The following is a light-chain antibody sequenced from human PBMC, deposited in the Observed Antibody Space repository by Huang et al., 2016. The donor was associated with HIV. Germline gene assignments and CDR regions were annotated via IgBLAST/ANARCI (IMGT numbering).Light chain of an antibody. CDR2: AAS. J-gene: IGKJ5*01. CDR1: QSISIY. CDR3: QQSYSTPIT. Sequence: DIQMTQSPSSLSASVGDRVTITCRASQSISIYLNWYQQKPGIAPNVLIYAASSLQSGVPSRFSGSGSGTDFTLTISSLQPEDFATYYCQQSYSTPITFGQGTRLEIK. V-gene: IGKV1-39*01.